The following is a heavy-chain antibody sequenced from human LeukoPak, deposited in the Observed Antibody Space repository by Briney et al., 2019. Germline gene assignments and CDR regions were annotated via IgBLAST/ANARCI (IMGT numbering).Heavy chain of an antibody. J-gene: IGHJ5*02. CDR3: ARRNYGDSRRWVDP. V-gene: IGHV1-18*01. CDR2: ISAYNGNT. CDR1: GYTFTSYG. Sequence: ASVKVSCKASGYTFTSYGISWVRQAPGQGLEWMGWISAYNGNTNYAQKLQGRVTMTRNTSISTAYMELSSLRSEDTAVYYCARRNYGDSRRWVDPWGQGTLVTVSS. D-gene: IGHD4-17*01.